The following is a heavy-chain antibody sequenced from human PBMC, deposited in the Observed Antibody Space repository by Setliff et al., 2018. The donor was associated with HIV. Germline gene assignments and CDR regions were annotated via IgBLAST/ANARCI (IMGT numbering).Heavy chain of an antibody. D-gene: IGHD1-7*01. CDR3: ARVWDWNYDLGY. V-gene: IGHV1-18*01. J-gene: IGHJ4*02. Sequence: ASVKVSCKASGYTFTSYGISWVRQAPGQGLEWMGWISAYNGNTNYSQKFQGRVTMTRDTSTSTAYMELRSLRSDDTAVYYCARVWDWNYDLGYWGQGTLVTVSS. CDR2: ISAYNGNT. CDR1: GYTFTSYG.